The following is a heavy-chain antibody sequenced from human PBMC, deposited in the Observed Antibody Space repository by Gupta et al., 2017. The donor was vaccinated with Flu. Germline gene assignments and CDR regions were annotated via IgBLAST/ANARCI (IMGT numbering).Heavy chain of an antibody. D-gene: IGHD7-27*01. V-gene: IGHV3-48*03. J-gene: IGHJ4*02. CDR2: ISSRGVT. CDR1: GFTLSNND. Sequence: VQLVESGGGLVQPGGSLRLSCDASGFTLSNNDMSWVRQAPGRGLEWASFISSRGVTYYGDSVRGRFTISRDSAKNSLYLEMSDLRDEDTAVYYCTPGHWAKWGQGTLVIVSS. CDR3: TPGHWAK.